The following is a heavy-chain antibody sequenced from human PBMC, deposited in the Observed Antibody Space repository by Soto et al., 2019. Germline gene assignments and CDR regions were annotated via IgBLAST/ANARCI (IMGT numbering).Heavy chain of an antibody. CDR3: ARGATHGSSWYFWFDP. D-gene: IGHD6-13*01. J-gene: IGHJ5*02. CDR2: IIPLFGTT. CDR1: GGTFSTSP. Sequence: QVQLVQSGAEVRMPGSSVKVSCKASGGTFSTSPINWVRQAPGQGLEWMGGIIPLFGTTNYAQKFKGRVTSTADDSTSTAYMELSSLRAEDAAVYYCARGATHGSSWYFWFDPWGQGTLVTVSS. V-gene: IGHV1-69*01.